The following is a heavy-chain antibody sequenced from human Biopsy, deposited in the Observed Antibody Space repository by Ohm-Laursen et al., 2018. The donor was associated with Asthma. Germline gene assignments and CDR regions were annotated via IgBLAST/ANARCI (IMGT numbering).Heavy chain of an antibody. V-gene: IGHV4-30-2*01. CDR2: LFYRGGT. CDR3: ARMITMIQAANYYSYAMDV. Sequence: QTLSLTCAVSGDSINSGGYSWNWIRPPPGEGLEGVSYLFYRGGTYYNPSLKSRVTISVDRSKRQFSLKVNSVTAADTAVYYCARMITMIQAANYYSYAMDVWGQGTTVTVSS. CDR1: GDSINSGGYS. D-gene: IGHD3-22*01. J-gene: IGHJ6*02.